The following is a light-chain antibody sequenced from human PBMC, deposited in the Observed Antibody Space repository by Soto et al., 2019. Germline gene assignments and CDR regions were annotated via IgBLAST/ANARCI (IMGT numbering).Light chain of an antibody. CDR3: QQANSFPIT. CDR1: QDIAAY. CDR2: GAS. J-gene: IGKJ5*01. V-gene: IGKV1D-12*01. Sequence: DIQVTQSPSSVSASVGDRVTITCRASQDIAAYLAWYQHKPGRAPELLIHGASRLQSGVPARFSGSGSGTDFTLTISSLQPEDFATYYCQQANSFPITFGQGTRLEI.